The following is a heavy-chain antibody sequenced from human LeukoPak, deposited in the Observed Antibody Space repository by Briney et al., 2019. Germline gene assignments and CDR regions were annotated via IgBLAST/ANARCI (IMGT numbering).Heavy chain of an antibody. Sequence: GGSLRLSCAASGLTVSNNYISWVRQAPGKGLEWVSVIYSGGITYYTGSVKGRFTISRDNSENMVYLQMNGLRAEDTAVYYCAKSPYIASHIDFDYWGQGTLVTVSS. D-gene: IGHD3-16*01. J-gene: IGHJ4*02. CDR2: IYSGGIT. CDR1: GLTVSNNY. CDR3: AKSPYIASHIDFDY. V-gene: IGHV3-53*05.